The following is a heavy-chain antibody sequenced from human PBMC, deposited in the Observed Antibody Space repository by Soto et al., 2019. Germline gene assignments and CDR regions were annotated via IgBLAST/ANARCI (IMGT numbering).Heavy chain of an antibody. J-gene: IGHJ4*02. V-gene: IGHV1-24*01. CDR1: GYTLTELS. Sequence: ASVKVSCKVSGYTLTELSMHWVRQAPGKGIEWMGGFDPEDGETIYAQKFQGRVTMTEDTSTDTAYMELSSLRSEDTAVYYCATGKTIVGATRFDYWGQGTLVTVSS. D-gene: IGHD1-26*01. CDR3: ATGKTIVGATRFDY. CDR2: FDPEDGET.